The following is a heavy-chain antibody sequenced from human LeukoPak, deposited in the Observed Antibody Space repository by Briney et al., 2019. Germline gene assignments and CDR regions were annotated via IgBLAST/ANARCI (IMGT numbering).Heavy chain of an antibody. CDR3: ARGNNANYYDWFDP. D-gene: IGHD1-26*01. CDR1: GYSFTTYW. V-gene: IGHV5-51*01. J-gene: IGHJ5*02. Sequence: PGESLKISCKGSGYSFTTYWIGWVRQMPGKGLEWMGIIYPGDSNTRYSPSFQGQVTISVDKSINTAYLQWHNLKASDTAMYYRARGNNANYYDWFDPWGQGTLVTVSS. CDR2: IYPGDSNT.